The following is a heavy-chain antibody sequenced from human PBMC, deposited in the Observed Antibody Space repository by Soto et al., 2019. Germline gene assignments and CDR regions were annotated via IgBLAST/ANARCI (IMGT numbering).Heavy chain of an antibody. CDR1: GFTFSSYS. V-gene: IGHV3-21*01. CDR3: ARASLHPTWIQLYYFDY. Sequence: GGSLRLSCAASGFTFSSYSMNWVRQAPGKGLEWVSSISSSSSYIYYADSVKGRFTISRDNAKNSLYLQMNSLRAEGTAVYYCARASLHPTWIQLYYFDYWGQGTLVTVSS. D-gene: IGHD5-18*01. CDR2: ISSSSSYI. J-gene: IGHJ4*02.